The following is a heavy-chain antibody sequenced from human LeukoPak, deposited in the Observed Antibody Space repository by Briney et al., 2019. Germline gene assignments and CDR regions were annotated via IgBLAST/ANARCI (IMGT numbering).Heavy chain of an antibody. CDR1: GFTFSSYA. D-gene: IGHD3-22*01. V-gene: IGHV3-23*01. Sequence: GGSLRLSCAASGFTFSSYAMSWVRQAPGKGLEWVSAISGSGGSTYYADSVKGRFTISRDNSKNTLYLQMNSLRAGDTAVYYCAKVEGSGYRHPFDYWGQGTLVTVSS. J-gene: IGHJ4*02. CDR2: ISGSGGST. CDR3: AKVEGSGYRHPFDY.